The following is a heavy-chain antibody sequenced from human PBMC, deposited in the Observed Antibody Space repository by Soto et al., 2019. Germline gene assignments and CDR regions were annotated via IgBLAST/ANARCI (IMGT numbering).Heavy chain of an antibody. V-gene: IGHV1-18*01. CDR3: AHKTVVTPKYYYYYYGMDV. J-gene: IGHJ6*04. D-gene: IGHD2-21*02. CDR1: GYTFTSYG. CDR2: ISAYNGNT. Sequence: QVQLVQSGAEVKKPGASVKVSCKASGYTFTSYGISWVRQAPGQGLEWMGWISAYNGNTNYAQKLQGRVTMTTDTSTSTAYMELRSLRSDDTAVYYCAHKTVVTPKYYYYYYGMDVWGEGTTVTVST.